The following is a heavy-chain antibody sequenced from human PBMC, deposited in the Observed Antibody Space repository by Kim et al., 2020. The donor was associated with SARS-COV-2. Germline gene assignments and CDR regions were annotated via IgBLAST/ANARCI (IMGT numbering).Heavy chain of an antibody. Sequence: GGSLRLSCAASGFTFSSYSMNWVRQAPGKGLEWVSYISGSSSTIYYADSVKGRFTISRDNAKNSLYLQMNNLRAEDTAVYYCARARAGPGYYSYYGMDV. CDR2: ISGSSSTI. V-gene: IGHV3-48*01. CDR1: GFTFSSYS. J-gene: IGHJ6*01. CDR3: ARARAGPGYYSYYGMDV.